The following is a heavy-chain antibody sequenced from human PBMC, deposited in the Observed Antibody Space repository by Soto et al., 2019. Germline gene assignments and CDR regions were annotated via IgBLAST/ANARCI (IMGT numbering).Heavy chain of an antibody. CDR1: GFTFDDYV. V-gene: IGHV3-9*01. D-gene: IGHD4-17*01. Sequence: SLRLSCAASGFTFDDYVMHWVRQAPGKGLEWVSGISWTSGTIAYAGSVKGRFTISRDNAKNSLYLQMHTLRAADTAFYYCAKDYRMTTVTDGEFDYWGQGTLVTVSS. J-gene: IGHJ4*02. CDR3: AKDYRMTTVTDGEFDY. CDR2: ISWTSGTI.